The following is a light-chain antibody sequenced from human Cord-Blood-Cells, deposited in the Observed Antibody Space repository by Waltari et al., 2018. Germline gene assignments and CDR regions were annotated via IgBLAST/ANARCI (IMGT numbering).Light chain of an antibody. J-gene: IGKJ2*01. V-gene: IGKV3-20*01. CDR3: QQYGSSPRGYT. CDR2: GAS. CDR1: QSVSSSY. Sequence: EIVLTQSPGTLSLSPGERDTLSCRASQSVSSSYLAGYQQKPGQARRLLIYGASSRATGIPDTFSGSGSGTDVTLTISRLEPEDFAVYYCQQYGSSPRGYTFGQGTKLEIK.